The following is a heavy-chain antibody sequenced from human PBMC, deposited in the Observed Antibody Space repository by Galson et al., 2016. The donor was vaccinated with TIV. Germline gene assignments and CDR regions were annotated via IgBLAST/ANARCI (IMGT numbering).Heavy chain of an antibody. CDR3: AKENRGGFEFWHDYGMDV. J-gene: IGHJ6*02. CDR1: GFTFSGYG. D-gene: IGHD3-3*01. V-gene: IGHV3-30*18. CDR2: MANDGSNK. Sequence: SLRLSCAVSGFTFSGYGMHWVRQAPGQGLEWVAIMANDGSNKYYVESVKGRFTISRDNSKNTLYMQMNSLRIEDTAVYYCAKENRGGFEFWHDYGMDVWGQGTTVTVSS.